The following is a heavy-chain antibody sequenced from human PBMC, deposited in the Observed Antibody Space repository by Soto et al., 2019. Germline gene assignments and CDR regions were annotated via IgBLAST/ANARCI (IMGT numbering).Heavy chain of an antibody. Sequence: QVHLQESGPGLVKPSETLSLTCAISGGSTSSSDWWTWVRQPPGEGLEWIGEIHRDGVTNYNSSLKSRLTISLDQSRNHFSLSLASVTAADAAVYFCAGRPEIHPRWGQGILVPVSS. J-gene: IGHJ4*02. V-gene: IGHV4-4*02. CDR3: AGRPEIHPR. CDR2: IHRDGVT. CDR1: GGSTSSSDW. D-gene: IGHD1-26*01.